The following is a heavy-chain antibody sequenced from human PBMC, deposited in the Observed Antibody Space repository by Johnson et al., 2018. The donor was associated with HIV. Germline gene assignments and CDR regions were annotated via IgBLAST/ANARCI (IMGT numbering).Heavy chain of an antibody. V-gene: IGHV3-30*03. CDR3: ERGRYSISWYVGGLDAVDI. D-gene: IGHD6-13*01. Sequence: QVQLVESGGGLVQPGGSLRLSCAASGFTFSSYDMHWVRQATGKGLEWVAVISYDGSNKYYADSVKGRFTISRDNSKNTLYLQMNSLNAEDTALYYCERGRYSISWYVGGLDAVDIWGQGTMVTVSS. CDR2: ISYDGSNK. CDR1: GFTFSSYD. J-gene: IGHJ3*02.